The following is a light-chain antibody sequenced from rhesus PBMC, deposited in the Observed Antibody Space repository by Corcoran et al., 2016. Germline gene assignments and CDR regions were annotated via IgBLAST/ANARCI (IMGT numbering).Light chain of an antibody. CDR3: QQGDRYPYS. CDR1: QAIRNY. CDR2: YTN. V-gene: IGKV1-32*02. J-gene: IGKJ2*01. Sequence: DIQMSQSPSSLSASVGDRITITCRASQAIRNYLNWYPQIPGKAPKLLIYYTNTLATGVPSRFSGTGSGTEFCLTISSLQPEDFATYFCQQGDRYPYSFGQGTKVEIK.